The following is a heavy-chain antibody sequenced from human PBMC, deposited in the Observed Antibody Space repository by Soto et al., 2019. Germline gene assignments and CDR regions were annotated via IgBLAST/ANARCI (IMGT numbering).Heavy chain of an antibody. CDR2: ISGSGGST. J-gene: IGHJ4*02. D-gene: IGHD3-3*01. Sequence: VGSLRLSCAASGLTFSSYAMIWVRQATGKGLEWVSAISGSGGSTYYADSVKGRFTISRDNSKNTLYLQMNSLRAEDTAVYYCAKARAQYYDFWSGYPVDYWGQGTLVTVSS. V-gene: IGHV3-23*01. CDR1: GLTFSSYA. CDR3: AKARAQYYDFWSGYPVDY.